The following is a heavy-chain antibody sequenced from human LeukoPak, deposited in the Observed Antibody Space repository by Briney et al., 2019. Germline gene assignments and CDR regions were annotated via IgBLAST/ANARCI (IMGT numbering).Heavy chain of an antibody. CDR1: GGSFSGYY. J-gene: IGHJ4*02. Sequence: SETLSLTCAVYGGSFSGYYWSWIRQHPGKGLEWIGYIYYSGSTYYNPSLKSRVTISADTSKNQFSLKLSSVTAADTAVYYCARDPTVGLRLGELSWGQGTLVTVSS. CDR3: ARDPTVGLRLGELS. V-gene: IGHV4-31*11. CDR2: IYYSGST. D-gene: IGHD3-16*02.